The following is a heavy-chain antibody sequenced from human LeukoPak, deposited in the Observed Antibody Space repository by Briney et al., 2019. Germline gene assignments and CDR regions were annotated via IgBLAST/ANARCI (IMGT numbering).Heavy chain of an antibody. Sequence: PSETLSLTCAVYGGSFSGYYWSWIRQPPGKGQEWIGSIYYSGSTYYNPSLKSRVTISVDTSKNQFSLKLSSVTAADTAVYYCARLYCSGGSCYLDYWGQGTLVTVSS. CDR2: IYYSGST. CDR3: ARLYCSGGSCYLDY. J-gene: IGHJ4*02. D-gene: IGHD2-15*01. V-gene: IGHV4-34*01. CDR1: GGSFSGYY.